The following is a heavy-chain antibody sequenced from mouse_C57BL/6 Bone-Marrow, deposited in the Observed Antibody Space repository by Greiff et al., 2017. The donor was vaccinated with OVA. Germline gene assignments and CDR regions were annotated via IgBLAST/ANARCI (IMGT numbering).Heavy chain of an antibody. CDR1: GFNIKDDY. Sequence: VQLQHSGAELVRPGASVKLSCTVSGFNIKDDYIHWVKQRPEQGLEWIGWIDPESYDTEYALKFQGKATLTADTSANTAYLQLSSLTSEDTAVYYCTKIAYWGQGTLVTVSA. J-gene: IGHJ3*01. CDR2: IDPESYDT. V-gene: IGHV14-4*01. CDR3: TKIAY.